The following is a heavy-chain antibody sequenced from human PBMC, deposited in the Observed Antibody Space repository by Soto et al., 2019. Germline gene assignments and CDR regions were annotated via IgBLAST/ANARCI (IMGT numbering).Heavy chain of an antibody. Sequence: QVQLVQSGAEVKKPGSSVKVSCKASGGTFSSYAISWVRQAPGQGLEWMGGIIPIFGTANYAQKFQGRVTITAEESTSTAYMERSSLRAEDTAVYYCARDIGKPGIAARSDWFDPWGQGTLVTVSS. J-gene: IGHJ5*02. CDR1: GGTFSSYA. CDR2: IIPIFGTA. D-gene: IGHD6-6*01. V-gene: IGHV1-69*01. CDR3: ARDIGKPGIAARSDWFDP.